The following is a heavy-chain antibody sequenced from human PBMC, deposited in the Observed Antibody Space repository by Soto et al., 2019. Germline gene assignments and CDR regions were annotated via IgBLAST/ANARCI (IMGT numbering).Heavy chain of an antibody. CDR3: EVDRSECQGIYYCAY. J-gene: IGHJ4*02. D-gene: IGHD2-21*01. CDR2: IIPILGIA. Sequence: QVQLVQSGAELKTPGSSVKVSCKASGGTFSSYTISWVRQAPAQGLDWMGRIIPILGIATYSQKFQGRVTITGDKATSTACMALSRLRSADTGVYYYEVDRSECQGIYYCAYGGEGTLVTVSS. CDR1: GGTFSSYT. V-gene: IGHV1-69*02.